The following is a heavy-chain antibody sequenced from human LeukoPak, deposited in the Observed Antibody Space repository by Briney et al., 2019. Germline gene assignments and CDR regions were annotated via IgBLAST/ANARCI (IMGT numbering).Heavy chain of an antibody. V-gene: IGHV5-51*01. CDR3: ARRVDSYWFFDY. CDR2: IYPGDSDT. D-gene: IGHD1-26*01. Sequence: GESLKISCKGSGYSVTNYWIGWVRQMPGKGLEWMGIIYPGDSDTRYIPSFQGQVTISADKSISTAHLQWSSLKASDTAMYYCARRVDSYWFFDYWGQGTLVTVSS. J-gene: IGHJ4*02. CDR1: GYSVTNYW.